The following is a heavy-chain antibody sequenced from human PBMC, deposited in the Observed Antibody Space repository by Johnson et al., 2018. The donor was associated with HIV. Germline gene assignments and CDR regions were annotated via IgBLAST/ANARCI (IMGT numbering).Heavy chain of an antibody. CDR2: ISYDGSNK. D-gene: IGHD2-2*01. Sequence: QVQLVESGGGVVQPGRSLRLSCAASEFTLSSYAMHWVRQAPGKGLNWVAVISYDGSNKYYADSVKGRFTISRDNSKNTLYLQMNSLRAEDTAVYYCARGDCSSTNRYHFDIWGQGTMVTVSS. CDR1: EFTLSSYA. CDR3: ARGDCSSTNRYHFDI. J-gene: IGHJ3*02. V-gene: IGHV3-30*01.